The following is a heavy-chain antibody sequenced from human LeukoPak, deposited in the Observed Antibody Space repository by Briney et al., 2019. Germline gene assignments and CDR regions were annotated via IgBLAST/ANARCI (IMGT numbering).Heavy chain of an antibody. Sequence: SQTLSLTCAISGDSVSSNSAALSWIRQSPSRGLEWLVRTYHRSKWQNDYAVSVKSRITIKPDTSKNQFSLQLNSVTPEDTAVYYCARSGGWLDNWGQGTLVTVSS. V-gene: IGHV6-1*01. D-gene: IGHD2-15*01. CDR2: TYHRSKWQN. CDR1: GDSVSSNSAA. J-gene: IGHJ5*02. CDR3: ARSGGWLDN.